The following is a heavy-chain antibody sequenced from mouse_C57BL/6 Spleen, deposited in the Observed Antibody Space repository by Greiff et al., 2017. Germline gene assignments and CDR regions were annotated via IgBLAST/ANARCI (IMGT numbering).Heavy chain of an antibody. CDR2: INPNYGTT. D-gene: IGHD2-4*01. J-gene: IGHJ2*01. V-gene: IGHV1-39*01. CDR1: GYSFTDYN. Sequence: VQLQQSGPELVKPGASVKISCKASGYSFTDYNMNWVKQSNGKSLEWIGVINPNYGTTSYNQKFKGKATLTVDQSSSTAYMQLNSLTSEDSAVYYCADLYDYVERDYFDYWGQGTTLTVSS. CDR3: ADLYDYVERDYFDY.